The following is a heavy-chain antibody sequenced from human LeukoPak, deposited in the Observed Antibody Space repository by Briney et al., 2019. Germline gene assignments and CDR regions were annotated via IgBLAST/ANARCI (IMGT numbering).Heavy chain of an antibody. Sequence: SETLSLTCTVSGSSITSNYFWAWFRQPPGKGLEWIATIYHSWGIYFNPSLKSRVSISLDAYNNQFFLKLASVTAADTAIYYCARNVTAGFFDYWGQGILITVSS. J-gene: IGHJ4*02. CDR2: IYHSWGI. CDR3: ARNVTAGFFDY. V-gene: IGHV4-38-2*02. D-gene: IGHD1-1*01. CDR1: GSSITSNYF.